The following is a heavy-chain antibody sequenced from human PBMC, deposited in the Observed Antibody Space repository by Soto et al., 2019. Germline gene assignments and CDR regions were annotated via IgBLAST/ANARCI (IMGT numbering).Heavy chain of an antibody. CDR3: AKVLKAVAGTYDY. CDR2: ISGSGDYT. CDR1: GFTFSIYA. J-gene: IGHJ4*02. V-gene: IGHV3-23*01. D-gene: IGHD6-19*01. Sequence: EVQLLESGGGLVQPGGSLRLSCAASGFTFSIYAMSWVRQASGKGLEWVSAISGSGDYTYYADSVKGRFAISRDNSKNTLYLQMNSLRAEDTAVYYCAKVLKAVAGTYDYWGQGTLVTVSS.